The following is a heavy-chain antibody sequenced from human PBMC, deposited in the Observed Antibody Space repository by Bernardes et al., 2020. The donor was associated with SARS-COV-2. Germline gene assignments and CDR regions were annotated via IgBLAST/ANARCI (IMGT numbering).Heavy chain of an antibody. V-gene: IGHV4-4*02. CDR2: VHHNGYS. D-gene: IGHD1-1*01. CDR3: VSNGYYSLDY. Sequence: QSPEKGLEWIGEVHHNGYSNYNPSLKSLVTCLLDKSKNQFSLRLSSVTAAETAFDYWVSNGYYSLDYWSQGTLVTVSS. J-gene: IGHJ4*02.